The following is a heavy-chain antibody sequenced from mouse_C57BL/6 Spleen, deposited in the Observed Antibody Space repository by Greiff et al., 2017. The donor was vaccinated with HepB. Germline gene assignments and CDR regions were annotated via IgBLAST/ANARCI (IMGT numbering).Heavy chain of an antibody. D-gene: IGHD2-4*01. Sequence: VQLQQSGPELVKPGASVKISCKASGYAFSSSWMNWVKQRPGKGLEWIGRIYPGDGDTNYNGKSKGKATLTADQSSSTAYMQVSSLTSEDAAVDFGARWDDYVVDYWGQGTSVTVPS. V-gene: IGHV1-82*01. CDR3: ARWDDYVVDY. CDR2: IYPGDGDT. CDR1: GYAFSSSW. J-gene: IGHJ4*01.